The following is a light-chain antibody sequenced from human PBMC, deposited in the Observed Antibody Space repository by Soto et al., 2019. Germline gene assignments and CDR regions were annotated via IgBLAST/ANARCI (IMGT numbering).Light chain of an antibody. CDR3: CSYAGSDRV. CDR1: SSDVDGYKY. V-gene: IGLV2-11*01. CDR2: DVS. J-gene: IGLJ3*02. Sequence: QSALTQPRSVSGSPGQSVTISCTGTSSDVDGYKYVSWYQQHPGKAPKLMIYDVSKRPSGVPDRFSCSNSGKAASLSISGVEHEDEADYYCCSYAGSDRVFGGGTKLTVL.